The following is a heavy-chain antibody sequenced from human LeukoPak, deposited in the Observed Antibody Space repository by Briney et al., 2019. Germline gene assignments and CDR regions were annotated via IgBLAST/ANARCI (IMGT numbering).Heavy chain of an antibody. CDR2: ISYDGSNK. CDR3: ARLQIVAVTASTFDY. J-gene: IGHJ4*02. CDR1: GFTFSSYA. Sequence: GGSLRLSCAASGFTFSSYAMHWVRQAPGKGLEWVAVISYDGSNKYYADSVKGRFTISRDNSKNTLYLQMNSLRAEDTAVYYCARLQIVAVTASTFDYWGQGTLVTVSS. D-gene: IGHD2-21*02. V-gene: IGHV3-30-3*01.